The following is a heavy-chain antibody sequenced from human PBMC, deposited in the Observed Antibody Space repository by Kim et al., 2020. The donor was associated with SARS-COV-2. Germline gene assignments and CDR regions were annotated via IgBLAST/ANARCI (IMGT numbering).Heavy chain of an antibody. V-gene: IGHV3-53*01. J-gene: IGHJ4*02. CDR3: AGGTYYYGSGTYSAVSPFDY. CDR1: GFPVSSNY. D-gene: IGHD3-10*01. CDR2: IYKTETP. Sequence: GGSLRLSCAVSGFPVSSNYMSWVRQAPGKGLEWISLIYKTETPHYADSVKGRFTISRDTSNNTVFLQMNGLRAEDTAVYYCAGGTYYYGSGTYSAVSPFDYWGQGTLVTVSS.